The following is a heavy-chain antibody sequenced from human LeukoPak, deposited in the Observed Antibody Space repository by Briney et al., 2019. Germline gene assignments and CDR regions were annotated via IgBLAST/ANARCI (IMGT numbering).Heavy chain of an antibody. CDR2: IYYSGST. J-gene: IGHJ5*02. V-gene: IGHV4-30-2*03. D-gene: IGHD3-22*01. CDR3: ARHSDDSSGYYFYGRLYNWFDP. Sequence: SETLSLTCAVSGGSISSGGYSWSWIRQPPGKGLEWIGYIYYSGSTYYNPPLKSRVTISVDTSKNQFSLKLSSVTAADTAVYYCARHSDDSSGYYFYGRLYNWFDPWGQGTLVTVSS. CDR1: GGSISSGGYS.